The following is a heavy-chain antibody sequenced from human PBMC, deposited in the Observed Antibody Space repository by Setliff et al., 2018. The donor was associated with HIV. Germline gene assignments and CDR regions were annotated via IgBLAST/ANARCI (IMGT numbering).Heavy chain of an antibody. D-gene: IGHD6-19*01. CDR2: ISSSGSTI. CDR1: GFTFSSYE. V-gene: IGHV3-48*03. J-gene: IGHJ6*02. Sequence: PGGSLRLSCAASGFTFSSYEMNWVRQAPGKGLEWVSYISSSGSTIYYADSVKGRFTISRDNAKNSLYLQMNSLRAEDTAVYYCAICGYRAVAGIYPYYGMDVWGQGTTVTVSS. CDR3: AICGYRAVAGIYPYYGMDV.